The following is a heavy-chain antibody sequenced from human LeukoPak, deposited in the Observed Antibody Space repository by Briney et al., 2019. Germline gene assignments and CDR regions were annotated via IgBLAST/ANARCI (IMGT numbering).Heavy chain of an antibody. D-gene: IGHD3-10*01. CDR1: GFTFDNYA. Sequence: GGSLRLSCAASGFTFDNYAMHWVRQAPGKGLEWVSGIAWNSGNTGFADSVKGLFTISRDNAGNFFPLQMNSLTPEDTAFYFCAKDMNSYGSGSSYNPWGPFDSWGQGTLVTVSS. V-gene: IGHV3-9*01. CDR3: AKDMNSYGSGSSYNPWGPFDS. J-gene: IGHJ4*02. CDR2: IAWNSGNT.